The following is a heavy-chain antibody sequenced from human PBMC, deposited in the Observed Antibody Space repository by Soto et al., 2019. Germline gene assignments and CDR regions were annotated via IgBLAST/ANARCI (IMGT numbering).Heavy chain of an antibody. CDR1: SGSISVTDVF. J-gene: IGHJ4*02. CDR3: ARITGRHLDY. V-gene: IGHV4-39*01. CDR2: VDYSGTA. D-gene: IGHD1-20*01. Sequence: SETLSLTCTVSSGSISVTDVFWGWVRQPPGKGLEWIGNVDYSGTAYFSPSLATRVTFHVDTSKNQFSLTLYSVTAADTAVYYCARITGRHLDYWGQGILVTVSS.